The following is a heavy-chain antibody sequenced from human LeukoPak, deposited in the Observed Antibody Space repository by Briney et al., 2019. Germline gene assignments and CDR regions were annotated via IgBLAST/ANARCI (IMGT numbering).Heavy chain of an antibody. D-gene: IGHD3-16*01. J-gene: IGHJ6*03. CDR3: ARDGAGYYYYYYMDV. CDR2: ISSIGSTI. Sequence: PGGSLRLSCAASGFTFSDYYMSWIRQAPGKGLEWVSYISSIGSTIYYPDSLKGRFTISRDNAKNSLYLQMNSLRAEDTAVYYCARDGAGYYYYYYMDVWGKGTTVTVSS. CDR1: GFTFSDYY. V-gene: IGHV3-11*04.